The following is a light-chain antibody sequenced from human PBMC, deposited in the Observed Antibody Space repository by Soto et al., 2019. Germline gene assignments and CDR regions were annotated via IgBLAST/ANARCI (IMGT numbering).Light chain of an antibody. Sequence: ELVLTQSPATMSSFPGDRVTLSCRASQYINTRLAWYQHRPGQAPRLLIYQTSIMAAGIPARFSASGSGTDFTRTISDVQPEDFALYYCHQRQSWPRTFGQGTTVDI. V-gene: IGKV3-11*01. CDR1: QYINTR. CDR3: HQRQSWPRT. J-gene: IGKJ1*01. CDR2: QTS.